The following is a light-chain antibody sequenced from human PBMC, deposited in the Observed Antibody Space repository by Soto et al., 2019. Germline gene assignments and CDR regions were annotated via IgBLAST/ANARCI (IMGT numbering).Light chain of an antibody. V-gene: IGKV3-15*01. Sequence: EIVMTQSPATLSVSPGERATLSCRASQSISTELAWYQQKPGQPPRLLIYSASTRATGVPPRFTGSGSGSEFTLTISGLQSEDFAVYYCQQGHNRPLTFGQGTRLEI. CDR2: SAS. J-gene: IGKJ2*01. CDR3: QQGHNRPLT. CDR1: QSISTE.